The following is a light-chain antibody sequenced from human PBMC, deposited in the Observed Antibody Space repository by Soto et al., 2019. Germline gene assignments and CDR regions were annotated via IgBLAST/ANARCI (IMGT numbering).Light chain of an antibody. J-gene: IGKJ1*01. CDR1: QGISSY. V-gene: IGKV1-9*01. CDR3: QQYNSYS. Sequence: DIQMTQSPSTLSATAGDRVTITCRASQGISSYLAWYQQKPGKAPKLLIYAASTLQSGVPSRFSGSGSGTEFTLTISSLQPDDFATYYCQQYNSYSFGQGTKVDIK. CDR2: AAS.